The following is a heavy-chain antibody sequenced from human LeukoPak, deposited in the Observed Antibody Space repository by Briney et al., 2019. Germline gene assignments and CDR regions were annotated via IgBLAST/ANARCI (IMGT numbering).Heavy chain of an antibody. D-gene: IGHD2-15*01. CDR2: INHSGST. J-gene: IGHJ4*02. CDR1: GGSFSGYY. V-gene: IGHV4-34*01. CDR3: AGAVGYCSGGSCHPRVDY. Sequence: SETLSLTCAVYGGSFSGYYWSWIRQPPGKGLEWIGEINHSGSTNYNPSLKSRVTISVDTSKNQFSLKLSSVTAADTAVYYCAGAVGYCSGGSCHPRVDYWGQGTLVTVSS.